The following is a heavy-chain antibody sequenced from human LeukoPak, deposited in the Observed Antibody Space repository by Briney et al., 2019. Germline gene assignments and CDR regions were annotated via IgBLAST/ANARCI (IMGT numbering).Heavy chain of an antibody. CDR2: VSNSGDYI. J-gene: IGHJ4*02. V-gene: IGHV3-21*06. Sequence: GGSLRLSCTVSGFTVSSNSMNWVRQAPGKGLEWVSSVSNSGDYIHYADSVKGRFTISRDNSKNSLYLQMNSLRAEDTAVYYCARALIGYYFDYWGQGTLVTVSS. CDR3: ARALIGYYFDY. D-gene: IGHD2-8*01. CDR1: GFTVSSNS.